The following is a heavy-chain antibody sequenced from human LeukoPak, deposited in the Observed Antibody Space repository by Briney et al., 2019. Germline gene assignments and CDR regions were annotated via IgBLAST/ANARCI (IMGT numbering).Heavy chain of an antibody. V-gene: IGHV3-74*01. J-gene: IGHJ3*01. CDR3: SRKRGFVPFDL. CDR1: GFTFSSYW. D-gene: IGHD6-25*01. Sequence: GGSLRLSCAASGFTFSSYWMHWVRQAPGKGLVWVSRINADGSSTNYADSVKGRFTISRDNAKNTVYLQMNSLRAEDTAVYYCSRKRGFVPFDLWGQGTMVTVSS. CDR2: INADGSST.